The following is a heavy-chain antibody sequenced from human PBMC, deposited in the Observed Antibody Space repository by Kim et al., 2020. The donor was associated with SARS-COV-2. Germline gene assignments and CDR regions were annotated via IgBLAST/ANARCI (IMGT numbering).Heavy chain of an antibody. V-gene: IGHV3-30*18. Sequence: GGSLRLSCTASGFTFSSFGMHWVRQAPGKGLEWVAVISYDGSNKYYADSVKGRFTISRDNSKNTLYLQMNSLRAEDTAVYYCAKDAGGQQLVRGWTYYY. J-gene: IGHJ6*01. CDR2: ISYDGSNK. CDR1: GFTFSSFG. D-gene: IGHD6-13*01. CDR3: AKDAGGQQLVRGWTYYY.